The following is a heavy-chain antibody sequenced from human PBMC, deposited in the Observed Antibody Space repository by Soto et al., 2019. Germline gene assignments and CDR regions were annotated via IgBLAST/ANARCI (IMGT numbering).Heavy chain of an antibody. V-gene: IGHV4-61*01. CDR3: ARSQRGRTAFTFDY. J-gene: IGHJ4*02. Sequence: SETLSLTCAVSGNSFSNDNYYWSWIRQPTGKGLEWIGYIYYSGTTNYNSYLKSRLSLSVDMSKNQLSLKLASVTAADTAVYFCARSQRGRTAFTFDYWGQGALVTVSS. CDR2: IYYSGTT. D-gene: IGHD3-16*01. CDR1: GNSFSNDNYY.